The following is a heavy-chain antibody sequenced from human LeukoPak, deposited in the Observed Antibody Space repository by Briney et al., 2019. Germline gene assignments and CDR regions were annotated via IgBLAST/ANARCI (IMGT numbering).Heavy chain of an antibody. CDR3: ARERITGELGY. Sequence: ASETLSLTCTVSGGSISSYYWSWIRQPAGKGLEWIGYIYYSGSTNYNPSLKSRVTISVDTSKNQFSLKLSSVTAADTAVYYCARERITGELGYWGQGTLVTVSS. CDR2: IYYSGST. D-gene: IGHD7-27*01. CDR1: GGSISSYY. J-gene: IGHJ4*02. V-gene: IGHV4-59*01.